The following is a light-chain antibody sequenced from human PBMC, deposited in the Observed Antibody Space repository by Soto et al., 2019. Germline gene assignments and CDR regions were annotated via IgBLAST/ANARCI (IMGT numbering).Light chain of an antibody. V-gene: IGKV1-5*01. CDR1: QSIDRW. J-gene: IGKJ2*03. Sequence: DIQLTQSPSTLSASVGDRVTITCLASQSIDRWLAWYQQKLGKAPELLIHDASSLESRVPSRFSGSGSGTEFTLTINSLQPDDFATYYCQQYNHYYSCGQVTKLEIK. CDR2: DAS. CDR3: QQYNHYYS.